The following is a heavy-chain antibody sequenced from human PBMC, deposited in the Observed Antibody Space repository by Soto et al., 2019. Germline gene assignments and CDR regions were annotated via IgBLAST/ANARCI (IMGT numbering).Heavy chain of an antibody. V-gene: IGHV3-7*01. Sequence: QAGGSLRLSCAASGFTFSSYWMSWVRQAPGKGLEWVANIKQDGSEKYYVDSVKGRFTISRDNAKNSLYLQMNSLRAEDTAVYYCARDWELGLPYYYYGMDVWGQGTTVTVSS. CDR1: GFTFSSYW. J-gene: IGHJ6*02. D-gene: IGHD1-7*01. CDR3: ARDWELGLPYYYYGMDV. CDR2: IKQDGSEK.